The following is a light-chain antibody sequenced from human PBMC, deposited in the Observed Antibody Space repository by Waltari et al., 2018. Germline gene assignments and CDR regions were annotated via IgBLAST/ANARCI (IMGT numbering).Light chain of an antibody. CDR3: GTWDSSLGIGV. CDR2: EDN. J-gene: IGLJ3*02. V-gene: IGLV1-51*01. CDR1: TPNIGNNY. Sequence: QSVLTQPPSVSAAPGQKVTISCSGSTPNIGNNYVSLYQQFPGTAPKLLIYEDNRRPSGIPDRFSGSKSGASATLGITGLQTGDEANYYCGTWDSSLGIGVLGGGTRVTVL.